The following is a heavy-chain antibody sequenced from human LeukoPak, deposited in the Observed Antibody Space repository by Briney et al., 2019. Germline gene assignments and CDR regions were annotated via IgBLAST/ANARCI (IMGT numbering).Heavy chain of an antibody. Sequence: SETLSLTCTVSGYSISSGYYWGWIRQPPGKGLGWIGSIYHSGSTYYNPSLKSRVTISVDTSKNQFSMKLSSVTAADTAVYYCARDEVRGANFDYWGQGTLVTVSS. D-gene: IGHD3-10*01. V-gene: IGHV4-38-2*02. CDR3: ARDEVRGANFDY. CDR2: IYHSGST. CDR1: GYSISSGYY. J-gene: IGHJ4*02.